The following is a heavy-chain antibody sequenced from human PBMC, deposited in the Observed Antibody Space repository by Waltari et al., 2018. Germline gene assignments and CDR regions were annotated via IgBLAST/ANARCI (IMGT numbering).Heavy chain of an antibody. J-gene: IGHJ5*02. CDR1: GASFRSYY. V-gene: IGHV4-34*01. D-gene: IGHD3-3*01. CDR2: IRHPGNT. Sequence: QVQLQQWGAGLLKPSETLSLTCSVSGASFRSYYSGRVRHVPGKGLEWIGQIRHPGNTNYNPSLQSRVAISIDTSRNQFSLRVFSVTAADTGLYFCTRGGNYDFWSHSPFVDPWGQGTQVSVSS. CDR3: TRGGNYDFWSHSPFVDP.